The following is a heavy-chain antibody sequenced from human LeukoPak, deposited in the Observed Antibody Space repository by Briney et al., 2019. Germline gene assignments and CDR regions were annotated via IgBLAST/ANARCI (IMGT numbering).Heavy chain of an antibody. V-gene: IGHV1-2*06. CDR3: ARGYRTVGANEYFQH. D-gene: IGHD1-26*01. Sequence: ASVKVSCKASGYTFTGYYMHWVRQAPGQGLEWMGRINPNSGGTNYAQKFQGRVTMTRDTSISTAYMELSRLRSDDTAVYYCARGYRTVGANEYFQHWGQGTLVTVSS. CDR2: INPNSGGT. J-gene: IGHJ1*01. CDR1: GYTFTGYY.